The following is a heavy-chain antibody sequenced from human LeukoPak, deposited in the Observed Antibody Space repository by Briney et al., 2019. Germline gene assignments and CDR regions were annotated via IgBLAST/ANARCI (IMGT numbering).Heavy chain of an antibody. CDR3: AKDRETTSSATIDY. CDR1: GFTFNNYG. J-gene: IGHJ4*02. Sequence: GRSLRLSCAASGFTFNNYGMHCVRQAPGKGLEWVAFISEDGSNEKYADSVKGRFTISRDNSNKTLSLQMNSLRVEDTGVYYCAKDRETTSSATIDYWGQGTLVTVSS. D-gene: IGHD2-15*01. V-gene: IGHV3-30*18. CDR2: ISEDGSNE.